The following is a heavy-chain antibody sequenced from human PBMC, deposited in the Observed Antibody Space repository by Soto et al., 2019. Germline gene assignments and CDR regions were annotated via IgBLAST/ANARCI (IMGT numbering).Heavy chain of an antibody. D-gene: IGHD3-3*01. CDR3: ATLTSGYFDY. J-gene: IGHJ4*02. CDR2: IYYSGST. CDR1: GGSISSSSYY. V-gene: IGHV4-39*01. Sequence: QLQLQESGPGLVKPSETLSLTCTVSGGSISSSSYYWGWIRQPPGKGLEGIGSIYYSGSTYYNPSLKRRVTISVDTSKNQCSLKLSSVTAADTAVYYCATLTSGYFDYWGQGTLVTVSS.